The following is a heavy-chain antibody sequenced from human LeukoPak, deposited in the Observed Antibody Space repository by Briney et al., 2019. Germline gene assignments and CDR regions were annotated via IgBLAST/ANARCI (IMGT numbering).Heavy chain of an antibody. Sequence: GASVKVSCKASGYTFTSYDINWVRQATGQGLEWMGWMNPNSGNTGYAQKFQGRVTMTRNTSISTAYMELSSLRSEDTAVCYCARGYYYDSSHYYYYMDVWGKGTTVTVSS. J-gene: IGHJ6*03. CDR2: MNPNSGNT. V-gene: IGHV1-8*01. D-gene: IGHD3-22*01. CDR1: GYTFTSYD. CDR3: ARGYYYDSSHYYYYMDV.